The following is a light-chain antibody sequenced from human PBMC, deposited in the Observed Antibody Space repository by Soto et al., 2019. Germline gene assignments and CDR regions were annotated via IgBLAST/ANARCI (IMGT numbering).Light chain of an antibody. CDR3: QQYYTTPIT. CDR2: GAS. Sequence: EIVMTQSPAPLSVSRGERATLSCRASQSVSSDLAWYHQKPGQAPRLLIYGASTRATGIPARFSGSGSGTDFTLTVSSLQAEDVAVYYCQQYYTTPITFGQGTRLEIK. CDR1: QSVSSD. V-gene: IGKV3-15*01. J-gene: IGKJ5*01.